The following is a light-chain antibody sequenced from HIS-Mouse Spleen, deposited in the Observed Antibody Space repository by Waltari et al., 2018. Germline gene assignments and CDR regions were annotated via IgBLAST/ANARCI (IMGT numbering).Light chain of an antibody. CDR2: RNN. Sequence: QSVLTQPPSASGTPGQRVTIPCSGRSPNIGRNPVTWSQQLPGPAPKPLIYRNNQRPSGVPDRFSGSKSGTSASLAISGLQSEDEADYYCAAWDDSLNGHWVFGGGTKLTVL. CDR3: AAWDDSLNGHWV. V-gene: IGLV1-44*01. J-gene: IGLJ3*02. CDR1: SPNIGRNP.